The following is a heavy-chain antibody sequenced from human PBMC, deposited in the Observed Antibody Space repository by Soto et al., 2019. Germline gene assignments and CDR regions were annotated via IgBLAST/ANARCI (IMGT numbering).Heavy chain of an antibody. V-gene: IGHV3-53*01. CDR1: EVNFNNYG. CDR2: IYSGGST. J-gene: IGHJ1*01. D-gene: IGHD3-22*01. Sequence: PGGSLRLSCIGSEVNFNNYGIHWVRQAPGKGLEWVSVIYSGGSTYYADSVKGRFTISRDNSKNTLYLQMNSLRAEDTAVYYCARDRVESGYPEYFQHWGQGTLVTVSS. CDR3: ARDRVESGYPEYFQH.